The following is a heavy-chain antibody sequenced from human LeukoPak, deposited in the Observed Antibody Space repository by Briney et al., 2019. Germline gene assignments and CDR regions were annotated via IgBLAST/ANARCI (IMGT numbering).Heavy chain of an antibody. CDR1: GFSFSNYA. D-gene: IGHD6-25*01. CDR3: APDLRGSASSLDD. V-gene: IGHV3-23*01. Sequence: GGSLRLSCAASGFSFSNYAMSWVRQAPGKGLEWVSLISGSGASTYYPDSVKGRFTVSRDNSKNTLSLQMNSLRAEDTAVYYCAPDLRGSASSLDDWGQGTLVTVSS. J-gene: IGHJ4*02. CDR2: ISGSGAST.